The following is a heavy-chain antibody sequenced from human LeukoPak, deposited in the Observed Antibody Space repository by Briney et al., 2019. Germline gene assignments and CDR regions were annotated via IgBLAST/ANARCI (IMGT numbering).Heavy chain of an antibody. J-gene: IGHJ4*02. CDR1: GFTFDDNG. D-gene: IGHD2-15*01. CDR3: ARDGGYCSGGSCYRYFDY. V-gene: IGHV3-20*04. Sequence: PGGSLRLSCAASGFTFDDNGMSWVRQAPGKGLEWVSGINWNGGSTGYADSVKGRFTISRDNAKNSLYLQMNSLRAEDTALYYCARDGGYCSGGSCYRYFDYWGQGTLVTVSS. CDR2: INWNGGST.